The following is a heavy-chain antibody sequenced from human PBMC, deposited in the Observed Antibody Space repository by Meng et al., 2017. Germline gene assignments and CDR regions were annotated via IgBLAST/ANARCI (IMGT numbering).Heavy chain of an antibody. D-gene: IGHD6-6*01. J-gene: IGHJ6*02. V-gene: IGHV1-3*02. CDR1: GYTFTSYA. Sequence: ASVKVSCKASGYTFTSYAMHWVRQAPGQRLEWMGWSNAGNGNTKYSQEFQGRVTITRDTSASTAYMELSSLRSEDTAVYYCARTPEYSSSSFIHYYYYYGMDVWGQGTTVTVSS. CDR2: SNAGNGNT. CDR3: ARTPEYSSSSFIHYYYYYGMDV.